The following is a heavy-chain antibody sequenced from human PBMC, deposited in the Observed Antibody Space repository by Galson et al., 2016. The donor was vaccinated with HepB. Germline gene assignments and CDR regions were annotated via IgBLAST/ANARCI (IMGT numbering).Heavy chain of an antibody. V-gene: IGHV3-30*18. CDR2: ISYDGSNK. D-gene: IGHD3-10*01. CDR1: GFTFSSYG. J-gene: IGHJ4*02. CDR3: AKDGSGSPDY. Sequence: SLRLSCAASGFTFSSYGMHWVRQAPGKGLEWVAVISYDGSNKYYADSVKGRFTISRDNSKNTRYLQMNSLRAEDTAVYYCAKDGSGSPDYWGQGTLVTVSS.